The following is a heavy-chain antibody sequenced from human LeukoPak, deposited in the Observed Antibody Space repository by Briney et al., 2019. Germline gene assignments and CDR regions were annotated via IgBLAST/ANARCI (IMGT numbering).Heavy chain of an antibody. CDR3: ARDGPYGDRTFDY. V-gene: IGHV1-69*13. J-gene: IGHJ4*02. Sequence: ASVKVSCKASGGTVSSYAISWVRQAPGQGLEWMGGIIPIFGTANYAQKFQGRVTITADESTSTAYMELSSLRSEDTAVYYCARDGPYGDRTFDYWGQGTLVTVSS. CDR2: IIPIFGTA. D-gene: IGHD4-17*01. CDR1: GGTVSSYA.